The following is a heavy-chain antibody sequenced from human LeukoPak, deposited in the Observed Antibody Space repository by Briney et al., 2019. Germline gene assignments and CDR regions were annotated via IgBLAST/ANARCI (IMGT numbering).Heavy chain of an antibody. D-gene: IGHD5-18*01. CDR1: GGSLSGYY. Sequence: PSETLSLTCAVYGGSLSGYYWSWIRQPPGKGLEWIGEINHSGSTNYNPSLKSRVTISVDTSKNQFALKLSSVTAADTAVYYCARGRGYSYGYRYWGQGTLVTVSS. J-gene: IGHJ4*02. CDR3: ARGRGYSYGYRY. V-gene: IGHV4-34*01. CDR2: INHSGST.